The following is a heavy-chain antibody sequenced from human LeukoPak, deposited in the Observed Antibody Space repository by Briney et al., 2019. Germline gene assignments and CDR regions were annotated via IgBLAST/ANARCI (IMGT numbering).Heavy chain of an antibody. Sequence: GGSLRLSCAASGFTFSSYSMNWVRQAPGKGLEWVSSISSSSSYIYYADSVKGRFTISRDNAKNSLYLQMNSLRAEDTAVYYCARVSYYDFWSGYWRYFDYWGQGTLVTVSS. D-gene: IGHD3-3*01. J-gene: IGHJ4*02. CDR2: ISSSSSYI. CDR3: ARVSYYDFWSGYWRYFDY. V-gene: IGHV3-21*01. CDR1: GFTFSSYS.